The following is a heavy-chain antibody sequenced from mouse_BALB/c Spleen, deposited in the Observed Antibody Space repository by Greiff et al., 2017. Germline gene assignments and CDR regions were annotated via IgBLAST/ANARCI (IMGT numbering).Heavy chain of an antibody. Sequence: DVKLVESGGGLVQPGGSLKLSCAASGFTFSSYTMSWVRQTPEKRLEWVAYISNGGGSTYYPDTVKGRFTISRDNAKNTLYLQMSSLKSEDTAMYYCARDYWYFDVWGAGTTVTVSS. CDR1: GFTFSSYT. V-gene: IGHV5-12-2*01. J-gene: IGHJ1*01. CDR2: ISNGGGST. CDR3: ARDYWYFDV.